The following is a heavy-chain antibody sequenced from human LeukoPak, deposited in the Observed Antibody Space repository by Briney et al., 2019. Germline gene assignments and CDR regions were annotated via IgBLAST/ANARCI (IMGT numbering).Heavy chain of an antibody. CDR3: ATSPTYQLLLWFDP. CDR1: GYSISSGYY. D-gene: IGHD2-2*01. V-gene: IGHV4-38-2*02. CDR2: IYHSGST. J-gene: IGHJ5*02. Sequence: MASETLSLTCTVSGYSISSGYYWGWIRQPPGKGLEWIGSIYHSGSTYYNPSLKSRVTQSVDTSKNQFSLKLNSVAAADTAVYYCATSPTYQLLLWFDPWGQGTLVTVSS.